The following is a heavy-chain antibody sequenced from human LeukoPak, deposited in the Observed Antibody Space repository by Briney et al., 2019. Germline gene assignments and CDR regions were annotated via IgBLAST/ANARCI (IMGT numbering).Heavy chain of an antibody. V-gene: IGHV3-11*01. D-gene: IGHD1-26*01. J-gene: IGHJ4*02. CDR1: GFTFSDYY. CDR2: ISSSGSNI. Sequence: PGGSLRLSCAASGFTFSDYYMSWIRQAPGKGLEWVSYISSSGSNIYYADSVKGRFTISRDNAKNSLYLQMNSLRAEDTAVYYCARGWVVGATRFDYWGQGTLVTVSS. CDR3: ARGWVVGATRFDY.